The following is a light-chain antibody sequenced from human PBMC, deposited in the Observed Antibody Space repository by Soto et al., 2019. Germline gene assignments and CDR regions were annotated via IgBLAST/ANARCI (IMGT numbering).Light chain of an antibody. CDR2: GAS. Sequence: EIGLTQSPGTLSLSPGERATLCCRASQSVSSTYLAWYQQKPGQAPRLLIYGASNRATGIPDRFSGSGSGTDFTLTIRRLETEDFAVYYCQQYGSSPRTFGQGTKVDIK. V-gene: IGKV3-20*01. CDR3: QQYGSSPRT. CDR1: QSVSSTY. J-gene: IGKJ1*01.